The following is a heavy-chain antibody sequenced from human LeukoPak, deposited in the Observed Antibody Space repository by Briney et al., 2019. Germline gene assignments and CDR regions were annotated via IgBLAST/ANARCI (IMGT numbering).Heavy chain of an antibody. J-gene: IGHJ4*02. CDR1: GGSISSYY. V-gene: IGHV4-4*07. Sequence: SETLSLTCTVSGGSISSYYWSWIQQPAGKGLEWIGRSYSNVTTNYNPSLKSRVTMSVDTSRNQFSLKLSSVTAADTAVYYCARDSEATAGRSYGYWGQGTQVTVSP. CDR2: SYSNVTT. CDR3: ARDSEATAGRSYGY. D-gene: IGHD6-13*01.